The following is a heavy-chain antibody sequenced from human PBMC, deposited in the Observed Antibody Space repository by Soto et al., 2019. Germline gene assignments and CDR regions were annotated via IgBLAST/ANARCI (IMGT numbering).Heavy chain of an antibody. CDR3: ARSGLELGYHHYGLDV. CDR1: GGFVSSCSYY. Sequence: SETLSLTCAVYGGFVSSCSYYWSWIRQPPGKGLEWIGEMSHSGGTHFNPSLKSRVTISVDTSKNQFSLKMSSVTAADTALYYCARSGLELGYHHYGLDVWGQGTTVTVSS. CDR2: MSHSGGT. V-gene: IGHV4-34*01. D-gene: IGHD1-7*01. J-gene: IGHJ6*02.